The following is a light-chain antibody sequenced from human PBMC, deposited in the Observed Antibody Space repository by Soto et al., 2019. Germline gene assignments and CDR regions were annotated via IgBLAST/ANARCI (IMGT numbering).Light chain of an antibody. Sequence: DIQMTQSPSTLSASVGDRITITCRASQSINTWLAWYQQNPGEAPKLLIYDGSTLARGVPSRFSGSGSGTEFTLPISRLQPDDFATFYCQQYQTYSRTFGQGTKVEVK. CDR3: QQYQTYSRT. CDR2: DGS. V-gene: IGKV1-5*03. CDR1: QSINTW. J-gene: IGKJ1*01.